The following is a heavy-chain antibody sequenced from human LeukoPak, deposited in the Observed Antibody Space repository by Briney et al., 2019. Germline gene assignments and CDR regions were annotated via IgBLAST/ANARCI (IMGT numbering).Heavy chain of an antibody. J-gene: IGHJ4*02. CDR3: ATRLWDGGS. D-gene: IGHD4/OR15-4a*01. V-gene: IGHV3-23*05. CDR1: GFAFSDYG. Sequence: PGGSLRLSCAASGFAFSDYGMAWLRQAPGKGPEWVSSIYYLGTNTHYADSVMGRFTISRDNSMSMLFLQMNNLRVEDTAVYYCATRLWDGGSWGQGTRVTVSS. CDR2: IYYLGTNT.